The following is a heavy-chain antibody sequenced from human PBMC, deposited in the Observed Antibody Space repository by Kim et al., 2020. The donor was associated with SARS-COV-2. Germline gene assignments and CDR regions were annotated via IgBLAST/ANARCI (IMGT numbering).Heavy chain of an antibody. CDR1: GFTFSNAW. CDR3: TTGRSEHSSGWGPEYFQH. CDR2: IKSKTDGGTT. D-gene: IGHD6-19*01. J-gene: IGHJ1*01. Sequence: GGSLRLSCAASGFTFSNAWMSWVRQAPGKGLEWVGRIKSKTDGGTTDYAAPVKGRFTISRDDSKNTLYLQMNSLKTEDTAVYYCTTGRSEHSSGWGPEYFQHWGQGTLVTVSS. V-gene: IGHV3-15*01.